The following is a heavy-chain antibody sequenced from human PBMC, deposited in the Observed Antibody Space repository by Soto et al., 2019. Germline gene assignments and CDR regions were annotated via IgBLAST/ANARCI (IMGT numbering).Heavy chain of an antibody. CDR2: IYYSGST. J-gene: IGHJ5*02. D-gene: IGHD2-2*01. CDR3: ARVPDHCSSTSCRYP. V-gene: IGHV4-59*08. CDR1: GGSISSYY. Sequence: SETLSLTWTVSGGSISSYYWSWIRQPTGKGLEWIGYIYYSGSTNYNPSLKSRVTISVDTSKNQFSLKLSSVTAADTAVYYCARVPDHCSSTSCRYPWGQGTLVTVSS.